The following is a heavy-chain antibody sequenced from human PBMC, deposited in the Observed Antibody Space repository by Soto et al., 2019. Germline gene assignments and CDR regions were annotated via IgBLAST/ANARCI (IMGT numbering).Heavy chain of an antibody. CDR3: ARGHLGITTTGTWYDFDY. V-gene: IGHV4-59*01. Sequence: SETLSLTCTVSGDSISSYYWTWIGQPPGKGLEYIGYIYYSGRTYYNPSLKSRVIISVDTSKNQFSLKLSSVTAADTAVYYCARGHLGITTTGTWYDFDYWGQGTLVTVSS. CDR1: GDSISSYY. D-gene: IGHD2-15*01. J-gene: IGHJ4*02. CDR2: IYYSGRT.